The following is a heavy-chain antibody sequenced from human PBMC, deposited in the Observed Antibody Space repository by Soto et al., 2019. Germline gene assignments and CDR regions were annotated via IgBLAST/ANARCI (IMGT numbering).Heavy chain of an antibody. J-gene: IGHJ6*02. CDR1: GGSLSSGYYY. V-gene: IGHV4-30-4*01. CDR3: ASSSLYGKDV. Sequence: KTSATLSLTCSVSGGSLSSGYYYWSWIRQPPGKGLEWIGNIYYSGNTYYNPSLKSRLIISIDTSKNQFSRKVGSVTAADTAVYYCASSSLYGKDVWGQGTTVNVSS. CDR2: IYYSGNT.